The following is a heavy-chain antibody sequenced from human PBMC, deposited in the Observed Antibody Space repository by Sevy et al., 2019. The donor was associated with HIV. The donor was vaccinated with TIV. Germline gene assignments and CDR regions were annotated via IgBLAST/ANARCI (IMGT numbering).Heavy chain of an antibody. J-gene: IGHJ6*02. CDR3: ARGHLGYCSSTSCSPGGMDV. D-gene: IGHD2-2*01. CDR1: GFTFSSYS. CDR2: ISSSSSYI. Sequence: GGSLRLSCAASGFTFSSYSMNWVRQAPGKGLEWVSSISSSSSYIYYADSVKGRFTISRDNAKNSLYLQMNSLMAEDTAVYYCARGHLGYCSSTSCSPGGMDVWGQGTTVTVSS. V-gene: IGHV3-21*01.